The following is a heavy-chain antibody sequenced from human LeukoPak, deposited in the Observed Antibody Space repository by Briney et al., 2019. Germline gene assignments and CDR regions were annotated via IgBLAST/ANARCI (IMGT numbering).Heavy chain of an antibody. CDR3: APTTVTTFGYFDL. J-gene: IGHJ2*01. CDR2: IYYSGST. V-gene: IGHV4-59*04. Sequence: KPSETLSLTCTVSGGSISSYYWSWIRQPPGKGLEWIGSIYYSGSTYYNPSLKSRVTISVDTSKNQFSLKLSSVTAADTAVYYCAPTTVTTFGYFDLWGRGTLVTVSS. D-gene: IGHD4-17*01. CDR1: GGSISSYY.